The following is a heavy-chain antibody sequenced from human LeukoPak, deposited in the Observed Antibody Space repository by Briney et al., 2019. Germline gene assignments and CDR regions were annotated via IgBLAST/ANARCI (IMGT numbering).Heavy chain of an antibody. Sequence: SVKVSCKASGGTFSSYAISWVRQAPGQGLEWMGGIIPIFGTANYAQKFQGRVTITADESTSTAYMELSSLRSEDTAVYYCARDNGNSSLSRYYYYGMDVWGQGTTVTVSS. CDR3: ARDNGNSSLSRYYYYGMDV. CDR2: IIPIFGTA. D-gene: IGHD6-6*01. CDR1: GGTFSSYA. J-gene: IGHJ6*02. V-gene: IGHV1-69*13.